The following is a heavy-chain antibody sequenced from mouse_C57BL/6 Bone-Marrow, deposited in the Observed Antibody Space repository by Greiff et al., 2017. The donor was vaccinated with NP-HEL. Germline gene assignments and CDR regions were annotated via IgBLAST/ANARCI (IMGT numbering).Heavy chain of an antibody. V-gene: IGHV14-4*01. CDR2: IDPENGDT. CDR3: TTDGYYPYYAMDY. J-gene: IGHJ4*01. D-gene: IGHD2-3*01. Sequence: VQLQQSGAELVRPGASVKLSCTASGFNIKDDYMHWVKQRPEQGLEWIGWIDPENGDTEYASKFQGKATITADTPSNTAYLQLSSLTSEDTAVYYCTTDGYYPYYAMDYWGQGTSVTVSS. CDR1: GFNIKDDY.